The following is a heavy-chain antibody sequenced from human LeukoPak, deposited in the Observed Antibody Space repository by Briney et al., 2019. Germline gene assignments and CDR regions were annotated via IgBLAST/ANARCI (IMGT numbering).Heavy chain of an antibody. Sequence: GVSLRLSCAASVFTFSSYGMHWVRQAPGRGLEWVAIIRYDGSKKNSEALVKGRFTISRNNSNKTLYLQMNKLSAEDTAVYYCTNYSNYGGGSVDYWGQGTLVTVSS. CDR1: VFTFSSYG. CDR3: TNYSNYGGGSVDY. D-gene: IGHD4-11*01. CDR2: IRYDGSKK. J-gene: IGHJ4*02. V-gene: IGHV3-30*02.